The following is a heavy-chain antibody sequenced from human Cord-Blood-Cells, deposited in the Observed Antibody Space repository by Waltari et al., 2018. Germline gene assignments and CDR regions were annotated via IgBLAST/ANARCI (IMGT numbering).Heavy chain of an antibody. D-gene: IGHD6-19*01. V-gene: IGHV1-2*04. J-gene: IGHJ4*02. CDR1: GYTFTGYY. Sequence: QVQLVQSGAEVKKPGASVKVSCTASGYTFTGYYMHWVRQAPGQGLEWMGWINPNSGGTNYAQKFQGWVTMTRDTSISTAYMELSRLRSDDTAVYYCARAEGSSGWYYFDYWGQGTLVTVSS. CDR3: ARAEGSSGWYYFDY. CDR2: INPNSGGT.